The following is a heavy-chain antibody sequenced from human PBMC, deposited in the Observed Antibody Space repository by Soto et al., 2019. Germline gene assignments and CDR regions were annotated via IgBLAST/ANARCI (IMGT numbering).Heavy chain of an antibody. J-gene: IGHJ4*02. D-gene: IGHD2-15*01. CDR2: IWYDGSNK. V-gene: IGHV3-33*01. CDR3: ARDRGYCSGGSCPPLYYFDY. CDR1: GFTFSSYG. Sequence: GGSLRLSCAASGFTFSSYGMHWVRQAPGEGLEWVAVIWYDGSNKYYADSVKGRFTISRDNSKNTLYLQMNSLRAEDTAVYYCARDRGYCSGGSCPPLYYFDYWGQGTLVTVSS.